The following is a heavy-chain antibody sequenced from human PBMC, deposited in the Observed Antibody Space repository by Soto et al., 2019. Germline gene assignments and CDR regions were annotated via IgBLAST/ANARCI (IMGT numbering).Heavy chain of an antibody. D-gene: IGHD2-8*02. Sequence: QVQLQESGPGLVKPSQTLSLTCTVSGGSISSGGYYWSWIRQHPGKGLEWIGYIYYSGSTYYNPSLKSRVTITVDTSKNQFSLKLSSVTAADTAVYYCARSRHWSEGAFDIWGQGTMVTVSS. V-gene: IGHV4-31*03. CDR2: IYYSGST. J-gene: IGHJ3*02. CDR3: ARSRHWSEGAFDI. CDR1: GGSISSGGYY.